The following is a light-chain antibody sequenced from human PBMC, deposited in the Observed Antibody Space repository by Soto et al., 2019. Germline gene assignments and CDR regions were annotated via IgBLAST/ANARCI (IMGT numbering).Light chain of an antibody. Sequence: DIQLTQSPSFLSASVGDRVTITCRASLGISSYLVWYQQKPGMAPKLLIYAASTLQSGVPSRFSGSGSGTEFTLTISSLQPEDFATYYCQQLNSYPHTFGQGTKLEIK. CDR2: AAS. CDR1: LGISSY. J-gene: IGKJ2*01. V-gene: IGKV1-9*01. CDR3: QQLNSYPHT.